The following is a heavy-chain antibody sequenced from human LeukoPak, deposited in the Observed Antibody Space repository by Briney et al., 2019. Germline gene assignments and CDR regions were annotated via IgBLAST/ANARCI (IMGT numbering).Heavy chain of an antibody. CDR1: GGSISSSSYY. V-gene: IGHV4-39*01. D-gene: IGHD2-21*01. CDR3: ARHTRLWYFDY. CDR2: TYYSGST. Sequence: SETLSLTCAVSGGSISSSSYYWGWIRQPPGKGLEWIGSTYYSGSTYYNPSLKSRVTISVDTSKNQFSLKLSSVTAADTAVYYCARHTRLWYFDYWGQGTLVTVSS. J-gene: IGHJ4*02.